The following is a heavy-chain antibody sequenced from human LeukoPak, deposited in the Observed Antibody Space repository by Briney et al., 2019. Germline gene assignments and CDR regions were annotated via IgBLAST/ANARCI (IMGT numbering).Heavy chain of an antibody. D-gene: IGHD2-15*01. CDR3: ARASFWFDYSGYYFDY. J-gene: IGHJ4*02. CDR2: VYSGGGT. V-gene: IGHV3-66*01. Sequence: GGSLRLSCAASGFTVSSNYMSWVRQAPGKGLEWVSVVYSGGGTYYADSVKGRFTISRDNSKNTVSLQVNGLRAEDTAVYYCARASFWFDYSGYYFDYWGQGTLVTVSS. CDR1: GFTVSSNY.